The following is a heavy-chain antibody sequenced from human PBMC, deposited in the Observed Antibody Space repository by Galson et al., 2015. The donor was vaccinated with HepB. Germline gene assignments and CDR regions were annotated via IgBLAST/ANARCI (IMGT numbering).Heavy chain of an antibody. CDR2: TYYRSKWYN. CDR3: ARVVATFGTDAFDI. Sequence: CAISGDSVSSNSAAWTWIRQSPSRGLEWLGRTYYRSKWYNDYAVSMKSRVTINPDTSKNQFSLQLNSVTPEDTAIYYCARVVATFGTDAFDIWGQGTMVTVSS. D-gene: IGHD3-3*01. V-gene: IGHV6-1*01. J-gene: IGHJ3*02. CDR1: GDSVSSNSAA.